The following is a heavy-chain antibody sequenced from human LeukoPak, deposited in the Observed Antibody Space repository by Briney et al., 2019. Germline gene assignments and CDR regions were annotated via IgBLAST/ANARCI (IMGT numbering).Heavy chain of an antibody. Sequence: GASVKVSCKASGYTFTNYGISWVRQAPGQGLEWVGWISAYNDNTSYAQKLQGRVTMTTHTSTSTAYMELRSLRSDDTAVYYCARVRAFYYDSGGHFDYWGQGTLVTVSS. J-gene: IGHJ4*02. V-gene: IGHV1-18*01. CDR3: ARVRAFYYDSGGHFDY. CDR2: ISAYNDNT. D-gene: IGHD3-22*01. CDR1: GYTFTNYG.